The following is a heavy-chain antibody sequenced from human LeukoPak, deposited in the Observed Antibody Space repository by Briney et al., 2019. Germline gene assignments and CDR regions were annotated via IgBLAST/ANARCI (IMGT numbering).Heavy chain of an antibody. D-gene: IGHD6-6*01. Sequence: SETLSLTCTVSGGSISGGSYYWNWIRQPAGKGLEWIGRFYTSGSTDYNPSLKSRVTISIDTSKNQFSLKLSSVTAADTAVYYCARVGIAARGGHNWFDPWGQGTLVTVSS. V-gene: IGHV4-61*02. CDR2: FYTSGST. CDR3: ARVGIAARGGHNWFDP. CDR1: GGSISGGSYY. J-gene: IGHJ5*02.